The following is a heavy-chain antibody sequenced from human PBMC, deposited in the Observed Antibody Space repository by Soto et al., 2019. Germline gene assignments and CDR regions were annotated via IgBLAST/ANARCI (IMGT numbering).Heavy chain of an antibody. CDR2: ISGTRGRQRNT. D-gene: IGHD3-22*01. J-gene: IGHJ4*02. V-gene: IGHV3-23*01. CDR1: GFIFSDYA. Sequence: GGSLRLSCAASGFIFSDYAMTWVRQAQGRGLEWVSTISGTRGRQRNTFYTASVKGRFTVTRNNSLNILYLQMDNLGADDTAVYYCAKSHDTSAYYLSIDSWGQGTQVTVS. CDR3: AKSHDTSAYYLSIDS.